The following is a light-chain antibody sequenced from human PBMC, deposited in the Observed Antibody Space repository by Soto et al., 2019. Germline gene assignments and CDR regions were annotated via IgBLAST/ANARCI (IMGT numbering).Light chain of an antibody. CDR2: EVS. J-gene: IGLJ2*01. Sequence: QSALTQPASVSGSPGQSITISCTGTSSDVGVYKYVSWYQQHPGKAPKVMIYEVSNRPSGVSNRFSGSKSGNTASLTISGLQAEDEADYYCSSYTSSSTVVFGGGTKLTVL. CDR1: SSDVGVYKY. V-gene: IGLV2-14*01. CDR3: SSYTSSSTVV.